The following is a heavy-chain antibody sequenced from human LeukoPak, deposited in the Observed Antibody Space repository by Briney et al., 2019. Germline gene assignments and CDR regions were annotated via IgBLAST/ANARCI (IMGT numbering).Heavy chain of an antibody. CDR1: GFTFSSYA. Sequence: PGGSLRLSCAASGFTFSSYAMSWVRQAPGNGLEWVSGISGSGGSTYYADSVKGRFTISRDNSKNTLYLQMNSLRAEDTAVYYCAKGYYYDSSGYYNWGQGTLVTVSS. D-gene: IGHD3-22*01. CDR3: AKGYYYDSSGYYN. J-gene: IGHJ4*02. V-gene: IGHV3-23*01. CDR2: ISGSGGST.